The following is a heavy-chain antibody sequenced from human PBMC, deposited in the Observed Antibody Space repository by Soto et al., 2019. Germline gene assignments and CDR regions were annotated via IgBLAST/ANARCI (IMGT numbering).Heavy chain of an antibody. V-gene: IGHV3-30-3*01. CDR2: ISYDGSNK. CDR3: ASFGVGSGELTYY. CDR1: GFTFSSYA. D-gene: IGHD3-10*01. Sequence: QVQLVESGGGVVQPGRSLRLSCAASGFTFSSYAMHWVRQAPGKGLEWVAVISYDGSNKYYADSVKGRFTISRDNSKNQLYLQMNSLRAEDTAVYYCASFGVGSGELTYYWGQGTLVTVSS. J-gene: IGHJ4*02.